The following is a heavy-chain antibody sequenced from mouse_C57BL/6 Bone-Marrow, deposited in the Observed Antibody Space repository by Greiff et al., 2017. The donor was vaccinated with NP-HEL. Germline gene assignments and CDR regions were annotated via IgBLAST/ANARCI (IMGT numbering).Heavy chain of an antibody. Sequence: EVQLMESGEGLVKPGGSLKLSCAASGFTFSSYAMSWVRQTPEKRLEWVAYISSGGDYIYYADTVKGRFTISRDTARNTLYLQMSSLKSEDTARYYCTRDDQYYCSSYDYWYFDVWGTGTTVTVSS. CDR2: ISSGGDYI. CDR1: GFTFSSYA. J-gene: IGHJ1*03. CDR3: TRDDQYYCSSYDYWYFDV. D-gene: IGHD1-1*01. V-gene: IGHV5-9-1*02.